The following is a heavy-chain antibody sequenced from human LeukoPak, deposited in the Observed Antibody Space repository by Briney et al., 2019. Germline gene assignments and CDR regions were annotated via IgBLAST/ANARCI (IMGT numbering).Heavy chain of an antibody. CDR1: GGSITNYY. Sequence: PSETLSLTCTVSGGSITNYYWNYIRQPAGKGLEWIGRIYTSGNTNYNPSLKSRVTMSVDTSKNQFSLKLSSVTAADTAVYYCARERWSSSSGGFDYWGQGTLVTVSS. V-gene: IGHV4-4*07. D-gene: IGHD6-6*01. CDR3: ARERWSSSSGGFDY. CDR2: IYTSGNT. J-gene: IGHJ4*02.